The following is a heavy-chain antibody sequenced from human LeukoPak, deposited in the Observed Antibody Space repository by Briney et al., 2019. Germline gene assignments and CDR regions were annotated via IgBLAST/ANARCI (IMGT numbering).Heavy chain of an antibody. Sequence: SGPTLVNPTQTLTLTCTFSGFSLSTSGVGVGWIRQPPGKALEWLALIYWNDDKRYSPSLKSRLTITKDTYKNQVVLTMTNMDPVDTATYYCAHRPYSSGWTGNWFDPWGQGTLVTVSS. CDR2: IYWNDDK. CDR1: GFSLSTSGVG. CDR3: AHRPYSSGWTGNWFDP. J-gene: IGHJ5*02. D-gene: IGHD6-19*01. V-gene: IGHV2-5*01.